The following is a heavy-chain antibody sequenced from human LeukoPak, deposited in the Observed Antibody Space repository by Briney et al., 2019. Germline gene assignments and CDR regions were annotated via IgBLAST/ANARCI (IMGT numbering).Heavy chain of an antibody. Sequence: PGGSLRLSCAASGFTFSSYEMNWVRQAPGKGLEWVSYISSSGSTIYYADSVKGRFTISRDNAKNSLYLQMNSLRAEDTAVYYCAREAYYYDSSEGTFDIWGQGTLVTVSS. CDR3: AREAYYYDSSEGTFDI. D-gene: IGHD3-22*01. CDR2: ISSSGSTI. V-gene: IGHV3-48*03. CDR1: GFTFSSYE. J-gene: IGHJ3*02.